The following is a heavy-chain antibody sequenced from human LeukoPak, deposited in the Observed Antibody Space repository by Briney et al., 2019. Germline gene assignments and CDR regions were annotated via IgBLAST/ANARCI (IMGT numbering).Heavy chain of an antibody. CDR2: IKGSSSYT. CDR1: GFTLSDYY. D-gene: IGHD6-13*01. J-gene: IGHJ4*02. CDR3: ARALRIAAATTSFDY. Sequence: PGGSLRLSCVASGFTLSDYYMTWIRQAPGKGLEWVSYIKGSSSYTNYADSVKGRFTVSRDNAKNSLYLQMNSLRAEDTAVYYCARALRIAAATTSFDYWGQGTLVTVSS. V-gene: IGHV3-11*03.